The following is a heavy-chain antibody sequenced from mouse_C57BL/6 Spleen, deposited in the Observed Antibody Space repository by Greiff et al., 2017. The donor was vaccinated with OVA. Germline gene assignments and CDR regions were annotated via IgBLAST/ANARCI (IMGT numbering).Heavy chain of an antibody. CDR2: IYPGNSDT. CDR3: TRWDYGAY. V-gene: IGHV1-5*01. J-gene: IGHJ3*01. D-gene: IGHD2-4*01. CDR1: GYTFTSYW. Sequence: DVQLQESGTVLARPGASVKMSCKTSGYTFTSYWMHWVKQRPGQGLEWIGAIYPGNSDTSYNPKFKGKATLTAVTSASTAYMELSSLTTEDSAVYYCTRWDYGAYWGQGTLVTVSA.